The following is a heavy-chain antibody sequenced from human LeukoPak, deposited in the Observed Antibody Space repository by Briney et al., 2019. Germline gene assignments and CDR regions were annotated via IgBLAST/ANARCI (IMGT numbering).Heavy chain of an antibody. CDR3: ARGENCSGGSCSKSIDY. CDR1: GFTFSSYD. CDR2: IGTAGDT. Sequence: GGSLRLSCAASGFTFSSYDMHWVRQATGKGLEWVSAIGTAGDTYYPGSVKVRFTSSRENAKNSLYLQMNSPRAGDTAVYYCARGENCSGGSCSKSIDYWGQGTLVTVSS. J-gene: IGHJ4*02. D-gene: IGHD2-15*01. V-gene: IGHV3-13*01.